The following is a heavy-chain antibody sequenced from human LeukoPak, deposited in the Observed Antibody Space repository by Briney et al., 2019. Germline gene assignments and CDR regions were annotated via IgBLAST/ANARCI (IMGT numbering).Heavy chain of an antibody. Sequence: SETLSLTCAVYGGSFSGCYWSWIRQPPGKGLEWIGEINHSGSTNYNPSLKSRVAISVDTSKNQFSLKLSSVTAADTAVYYCARAADYGGYNYYMDVWGKGTTVTVSS. CDR1: GGSFSGCY. J-gene: IGHJ6*03. CDR2: INHSGST. CDR3: ARAADYGGYNYYMDV. V-gene: IGHV4-34*01. D-gene: IGHD4-17*01.